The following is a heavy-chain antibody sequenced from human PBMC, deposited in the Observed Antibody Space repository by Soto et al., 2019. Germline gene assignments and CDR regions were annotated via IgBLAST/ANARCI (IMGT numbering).Heavy chain of an antibody. J-gene: IGHJ6*02. CDR1: GFTFSDYY. CDR3: ARDIYYGSGHSRTSLYGMDV. D-gene: IGHD3-10*01. CDR2: ISSSVSTI. V-gene: IGHV3-11*01. Sequence: GGSLRLSCAASGFTFSDYYMSWIRQAPGKGLEWVSYISSSVSTIYYADSVKGRFTISRDNAKNSLYLQMNSLRAEDTAVYYCARDIYYGSGHSRTSLYGMDVWGQGTKVTVSS.